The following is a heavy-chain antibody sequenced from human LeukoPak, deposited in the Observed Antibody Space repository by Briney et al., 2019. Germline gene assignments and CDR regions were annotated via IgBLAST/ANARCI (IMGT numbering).Heavy chain of an antibody. CDR2: ISSSSNYI. CDR1: GFTFSGYT. J-gene: IGHJ4*02. D-gene: IGHD5-24*01. CDR3: ARGHGYNKNLFDC. V-gene: IGHV3-21*01. Sequence: GGSLRLSCAASGFTFSGYTMNWVRQAPGKGLECVSSISSSSNYITYADSVKGRFTISRDNAKNSLYLQMNSLRADDTAVYYCARGHGYNKNLFDCWGQGTQVTVSS.